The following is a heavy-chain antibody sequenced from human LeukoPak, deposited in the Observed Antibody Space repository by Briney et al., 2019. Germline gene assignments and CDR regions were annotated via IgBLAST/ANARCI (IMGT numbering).Heavy chain of an antibody. D-gene: IGHD2-21*01. J-gene: IGHJ4*02. CDR2: IYPSGNT. CDR1: GYSISSGYY. V-gene: IGHV4-38-2*01. CDR3: AREYCGASCSRDY. Sequence: SETLSLTCAVSGYSISSGYYWGWIRQPPGKGLEWIGSIYPSGNTYCKPSLKSRVTISLDTSKNHFSLNLSSVTAADTAVYYCAREYCGASCSRDYWGQGTLVTVSS.